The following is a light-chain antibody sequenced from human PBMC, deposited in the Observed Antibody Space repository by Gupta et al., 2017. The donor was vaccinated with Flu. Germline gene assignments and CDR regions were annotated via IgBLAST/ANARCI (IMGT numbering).Light chain of an antibody. CDR1: SSNIGSNT. CDR3: AAWDESLNGWV. Sequence: QSVLTKPPSASGTPGQRITISCSGSSSNIGSNTVNWYQQLPGTAPKLLIYSNNQRPSGVPDRFSGSKSGTSASLAISGLQSEDEADYYCAAWDESLNGWVFGGGTKLTVL. J-gene: IGLJ3*02. V-gene: IGLV1-44*01. CDR2: SNN.